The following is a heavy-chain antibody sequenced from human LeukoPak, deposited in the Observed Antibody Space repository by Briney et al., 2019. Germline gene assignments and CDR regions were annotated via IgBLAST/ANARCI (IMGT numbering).Heavy chain of an antibody. D-gene: IGHD6-13*01. CDR1: GYTFTSYG. Sequence: ASVKVSCKASGYTFTSYGISWVRQAPGQGLEWMGWISAYNGNTNYAQKLQGRVSMTTDTSTSTAYMELRSLRSDDTAVYYCVRGFLAAAGPYYYYYMDVWGKGTTVTVSS. J-gene: IGHJ6*03. CDR2: ISAYNGNT. V-gene: IGHV1-18*01. CDR3: VRGFLAAAGPYYYYYMDV.